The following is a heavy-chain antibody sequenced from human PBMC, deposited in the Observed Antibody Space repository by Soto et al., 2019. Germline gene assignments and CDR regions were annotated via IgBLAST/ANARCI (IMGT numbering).Heavy chain of an antibody. D-gene: IGHD3-22*01. Sequence: QVQLVQSGAEVKKPGASVKVSCKASGYTFTSYAMHWVHQAPGQRLEWMGWINAGNGNTKYSQKFQGRVTSTGDTAASTAYMELSSLRSEDTAVYYCARAGEGYYDSSGYYLDPWGQVTLVTVSS. V-gene: IGHV1-3*01. CDR3: ARAGEGYYDSSGYYLDP. J-gene: IGHJ5*02. CDR1: GYTFTSYA. CDR2: INAGNGNT.